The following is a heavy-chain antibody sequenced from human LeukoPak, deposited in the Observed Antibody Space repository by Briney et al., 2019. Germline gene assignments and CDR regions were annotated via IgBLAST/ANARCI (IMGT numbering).Heavy chain of an antibody. J-gene: IGHJ3*02. V-gene: IGHV3-9*03. D-gene: IGHD3-10*01. CDR2: ISWDSGSI. CDR3: AKDQGSGTPWRDAFDI. CDR1: GFTFDDYA. Sequence: GGSLRLSCAASGFTFDDYAMHWVRQAPGKGLEWVSGISWDSGSIGYADSVKGRFTISRDNAKNSLYLQMNSLRAEDMALYYCAKDQGSGTPWRDAFDIWGQGTMVTVSS.